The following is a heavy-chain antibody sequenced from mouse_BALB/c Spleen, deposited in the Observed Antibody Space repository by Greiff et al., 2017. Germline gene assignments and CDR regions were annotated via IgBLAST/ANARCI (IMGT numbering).Heavy chain of an antibody. CDR1: GYTFTSYW. CDR2: IYPGSGST. CDR3: TRSDGYYDDFDY. J-gene: IGHJ2*01. V-gene: IGHV1S22*01. D-gene: IGHD2-3*01. Sequence: KQPGSELVRPGASVKLSCKASGYTFTSYWMHWVKQRHGQGLEWIGNIYPGSGSTNYDEKFNSKGTLTVDTSSSTAYMHLSSLTSEDSAVYYCTRSDGYYDDFDYWGQGTTLTVSS.